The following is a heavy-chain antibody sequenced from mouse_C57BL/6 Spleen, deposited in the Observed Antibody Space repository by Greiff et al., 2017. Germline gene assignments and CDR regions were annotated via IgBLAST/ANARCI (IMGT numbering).Heavy chain of an antibody. CDR2: IYPGSGNT. V-gene: IGHV1-76*01. CDR1: GYTFTDYY. J-gene: IGHJ4*01. CDR3: ARDYEYYAMDY. Sequence: QVQLQQSGAELVRPGASVKLSCKASGYTFTDYYINWVKQRPGQGLEWIARIYPGSGNTYYNEKFKGKATLTAEKSSSTAYMQLSSLTSVDSAVYSCARDYEYYAMDYWGQGTSVTVSS. D-gene: IGHD2-4*01.